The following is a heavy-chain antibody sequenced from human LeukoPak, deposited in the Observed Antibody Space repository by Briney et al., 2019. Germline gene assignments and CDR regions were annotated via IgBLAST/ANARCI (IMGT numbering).Heavy chain of an antibody. V-gene: IGHV5-51*01. J-gene: IGHJ6*02. Sequence: KGGESLKISCKGSGYSFTSYWIGWVRQMPGKGLEWMGIIYPGDSDTRYSPSFQGQVTISADKSISTAYLQWSSLKASDTAMYYCARLPHYYDSSGYYYYGGRLGPRDHGHRLL. CDR2: IYPGDSDT. CDR1: GYSFTSYW. CDR3: ARLPHYYDSSGYYYYGGR. D-gene: IGHD3-22*01.